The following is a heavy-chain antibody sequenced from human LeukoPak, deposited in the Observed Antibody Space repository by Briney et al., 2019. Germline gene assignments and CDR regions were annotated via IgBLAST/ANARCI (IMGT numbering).Heavy chain of an antibody. CDR3: VVQWWVFRAPTQYYFEY. CDR2: ISSNGGSR. V-gene: IGHV3-64D*06. J-gene: IGHJ4*02. Sequence: EAGGSLRLSCSASGFTLSSYAMHWVRQAPGKGLEYVSAISSNGGSRYYADSVKGRFTISRDNSKNTLYLQMSSLRAEDTAVYYCVVQWWVFRAPTQYYFEYWGQGTLVTVSS. CDR1: GFTLSSYA. D-gene: IGHD2-8*01.